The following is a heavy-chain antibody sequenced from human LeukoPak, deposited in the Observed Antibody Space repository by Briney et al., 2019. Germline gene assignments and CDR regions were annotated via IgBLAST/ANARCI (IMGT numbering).Heavy chain of an antibody. J-gene: IGHJ4*02. V-gene: IGHV4-39*01. D-gene: IGHD6-13*01. Sequence: SETLSLTCTVSGGSISSSSYYWGWIRQPPGKGLEWIGSIYYSGSTYYNPSLKSRVTISVDTSKIQFSLKLSSVTAADTAVYYCARRRSSSWYVSFDYWGQGTLVTVSS. CDR3: ARRRSSSWYVSFDY. CDR1: GGSISSSSYY. CDR2: IYYSGST.